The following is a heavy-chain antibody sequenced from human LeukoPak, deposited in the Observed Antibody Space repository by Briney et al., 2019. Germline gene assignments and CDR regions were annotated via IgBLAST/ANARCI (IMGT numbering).Heavy chain of an antibody. J-gene: IGHJ6*03. D-gene: IGHD2-15*01. CDR3: AKGGYCSGGSCYPDYYYMDV. V-gene: IGHV3-23*01. CDR2: ISGSGGST. Sequence: PGGSLRLSCAASGFTFSSYAMSWVRQAPAKGLEWVSAISGSGGSTYYADSVKGRFTISRDNSKNTLYLQMNSLRAEDTAVYYCAKGGYCSGGSCYPDYYYMDVWGKGTTVTVSS. CDR1: GFTFSSYA.